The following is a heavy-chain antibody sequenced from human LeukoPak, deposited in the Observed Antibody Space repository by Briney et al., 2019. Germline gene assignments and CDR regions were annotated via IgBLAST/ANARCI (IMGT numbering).Heavy chain of an antibody. D-gene: IGHD6-19*01. CDR2: IYPGDSDT. CDR1: GYNFTNYW. J-gene: IGHJ6*03. CDR3: ARLRGIAVAGTYYYYYMDV. Sequence: GESLKISCKGSGYNFTNYWIGWVRQMPGKGLEWMGIIYPGDSDTKYSPSFQGQVTISADKSISTAYLQWSSLKASDTAMYFCARLRGIAVAGTYYYYYMDVWGKGTTVTV. V-gene: IGHV5-51*01.